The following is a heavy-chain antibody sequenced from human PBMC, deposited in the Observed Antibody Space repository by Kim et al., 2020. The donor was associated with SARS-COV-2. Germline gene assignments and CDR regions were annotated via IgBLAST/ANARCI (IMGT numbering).Heavy chain of an antibody. J-gene: IGHJ6*02. CDR3: ARDREYCSGGSCYSGGFYYSYGMDV. CDR2: IWYDGSNK. D-gene: IGHD2-15*01. Sequence: GGSLRLSCAASGFTFSSYGMHWVRQAPGKGLEWVAVIWYDGSNKYYADSVKGRFTISRDNSKNTLYLQMNSLRAEDTAVYYCARDREYCSGGSCYSGGFYYSYGMDVWGQGTTVTVSS. V-gene: IGHV3-33*01. CDR1: GFTFSSYG.